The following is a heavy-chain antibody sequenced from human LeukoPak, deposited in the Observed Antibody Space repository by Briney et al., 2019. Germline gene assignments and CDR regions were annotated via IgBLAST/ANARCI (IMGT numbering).Heavy chain of an antibody. CDR3: ARDPLSDSSGFDY. Sequence: GGSLRLSCAASGFTFSSYAMHWVRQAPGKGLEWVAVISYDGSNKYYADSVKGRFTISRDNSKNTLYLQMNSLRAEDTAVYYCARDPLSDSSGFDYWGQGTLVTVSS. J-gene: IGHJ4*02. CDR2: ISYDGSNK. CDR1: GFTFSSYA. V-gene: IGHV3-30-3*01. D-gene: IGHD6-19*01.